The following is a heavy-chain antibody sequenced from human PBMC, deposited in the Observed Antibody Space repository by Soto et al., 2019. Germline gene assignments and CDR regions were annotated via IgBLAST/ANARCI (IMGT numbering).Heavy chain of an antibody. Sequence: DVQLLESGGGLVQPGGSLRLSCAASGFTFSNYAMSWVRQATGKGLEWVSAIGVSGDTTYYADSVKGRFTISRDNSKNTLYLQMGSLRAEETAVYYCAKVRRFGELRSLYWGQGTLVTVSS. J-gene: IGHJ4*02. CDR3: AKVRRFGELRSLY. CDR2: IGVSGDTT. CDR1: GFTFSNYA. V-gene: IGHV3-23*01. D-gene: IGHD3-10*01.